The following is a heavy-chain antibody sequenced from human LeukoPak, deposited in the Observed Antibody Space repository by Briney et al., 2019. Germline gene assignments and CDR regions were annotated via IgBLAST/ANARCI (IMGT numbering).Heavy chain of an antibody. D-gene: IGHD3-10*01. CDR2: IIPIFGTA. CDR1: GGTFTSYA. CDR3: ARDITMVRGVHMDV. J-gene: IGHJ6*03. V-gene: IGHV1-69*06. Sequence: SVKVSCKASGGTFTSYAISWVRQAPGQGLEWMGGIIPIFGTANYAQKFQGRVTITADKSTSTAYMELSSLRSEDTAVYYCARDITMVRGVHMDVWGKGTTVTVSS.